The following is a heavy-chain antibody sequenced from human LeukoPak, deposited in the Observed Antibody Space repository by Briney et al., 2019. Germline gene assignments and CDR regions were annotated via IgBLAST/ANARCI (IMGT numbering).Heavy chain of an antibody. CDR1: GDSVSSANTA. J-gene: IGHJ4*02. CDR2: TYYRSKWYT. CDR3: ARGWGFDF. D-gene: IGHD7-27*01. V-gene: IGHV6-1*01. Sequence: SQTLSLTSAISGDSVSSANTAWNWIRQSPSRGLEWLGRTYYRSKWYTDYAVSVKSRITINPDTSKNQFSLQLNSLTPEDTAVYYCARGWGFDFWGQGTLVTVSS.